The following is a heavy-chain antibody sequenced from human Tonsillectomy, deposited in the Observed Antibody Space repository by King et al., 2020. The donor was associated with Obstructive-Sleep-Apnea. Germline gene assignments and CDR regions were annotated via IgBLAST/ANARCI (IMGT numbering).Heavy chain of an antibody. D-gene: IGHD4-23*01. V-gene: IGHV5-51*01. CDR3: ARLLLDFGGNTPFDY. CDR1: GYTFANYW. J-gene: IGHJ4*02. CDR2: IYHGESDT. Sequence: QLVQSGAEVKKPGESLKISCKGSGYTFANYWIGWVRQMPGKGLEWMGIIYHGESDTRYSPSFKGQVTISADKSIRTVYLQWNSLRASDTALYYCARLLLDFGGNTPFDYWGQGTLLTVSS.